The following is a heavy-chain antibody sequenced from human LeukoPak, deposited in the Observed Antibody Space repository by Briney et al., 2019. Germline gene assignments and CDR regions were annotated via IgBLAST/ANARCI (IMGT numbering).Heavy chain of an antibody. D-gene: IGHD3-3*01. Sequence: TSETLSLTCTVSGGSISSYYWSWIRQPPGKGLEWIGYIYYSGSTNYNPSLKSRVTISVDTSKNQFSLKLSSVTAADTAVYYCARSITIFGVVGYYFDYWGQGTLVTVSS. CDR3: ARSITIFGVVGYYFDY. CDR2: IYYSGST. J-gene: IGHJ4*02. CDR1: GGSISSYY. V-gene: IGHV4-59*08.